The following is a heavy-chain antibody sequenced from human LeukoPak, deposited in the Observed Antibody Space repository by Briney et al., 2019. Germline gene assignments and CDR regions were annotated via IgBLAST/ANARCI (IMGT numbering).Heavy chain of an antibody. CDR2: INPNSGGT. Sequence: ASVKVSCKASGYTFTCYYMHWVRQAPGQGLEWMGWINPNSGGTNYAQKFQGRVTMTRDTSISTAYMELSRLRSDDTAVYYCARDLSSVVVPAAILGGPTDYWGQGTLVTVSS. D-gene: IGHD2-2*01. J-gene: IGHJ4*02. CDR1: GYTFTCYY. CDR3: ARDLSSVVVPAAILGGPTDY. V-gene: IGHV1-2*02.